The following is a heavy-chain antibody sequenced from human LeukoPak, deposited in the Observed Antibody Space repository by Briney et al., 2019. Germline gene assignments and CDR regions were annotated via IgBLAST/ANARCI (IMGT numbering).Heavy chain of an antibody. CDR1: GDSVSSNSAA. Sequence: SQTLSLTCAISGDSVSSNSAAWNWIRQSPSRGLEWLGRTYYRSKWYNDYAVSVKSRITINPNTSKNQFSLQLNSVTPEDAAVYYCARESWDIEGYNWFGPWGQGTLVTVSS. D-gene: IGHD2-15*01. J-gene: IGHJ5*02. CDR2: TYYRSKWYN. CDR3: ARESWDIEGYNWFGP. V-gene: IGHV6-1*01.